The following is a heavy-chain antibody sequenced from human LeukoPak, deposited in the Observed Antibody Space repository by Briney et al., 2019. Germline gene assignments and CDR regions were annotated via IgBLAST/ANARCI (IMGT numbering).Heavy chain of an antibody. J-gene: IGHJ4*02. CDR1: GYTLTELS. CDR3: ATWYYYDSSDYYLADY. CDR2: FDPEDGET. D-gene: IGHD3-22*01. V-gene: IGHV1-24*01. Sequence: ASVKVSCKVSGYTLTELSMHWVRQAPGKGLEWMGGFDPEDGETIYAQELQGRVTMTKDTSTDTAYMELSSLRSEDTAVYYCATWYYYDSSDYYLADYWGQGTLVTVSS.